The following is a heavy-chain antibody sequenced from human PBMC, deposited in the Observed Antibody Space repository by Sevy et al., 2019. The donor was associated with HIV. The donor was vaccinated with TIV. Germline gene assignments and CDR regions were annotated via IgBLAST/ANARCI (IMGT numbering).Heavy chain of an antibody. CDR1: GFTISTYW. CDR2: INSDGSST. V-gene: IGHV3-74*01. CDR3: ARYVGATYPIDY. D-gene: IGHD1-26*01. Sequence: GGSLRLSCAASGFTISTYWMHWVRQVPGKGLVWVSRINSDGSSTNYADSVKGRFTISRDNARNTVYLQMNNLRAEDTALYYCARYVGATYPIDYWGQGTLVTVSS. J-gene: IGHJ4*02.